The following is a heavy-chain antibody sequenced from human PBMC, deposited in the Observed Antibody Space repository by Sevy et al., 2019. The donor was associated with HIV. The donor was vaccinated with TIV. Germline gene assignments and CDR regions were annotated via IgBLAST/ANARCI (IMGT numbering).Heavy chain of an antibody. Sequence: GGSLRISCATSGFTVSSNSMSWVRQAPGKGLEWVSVISGGLRTYYADSVKGRFTISRDNSENTLYLQMSSLKAEDTAVYYCTRDQWDHGSGSFYLASRGQGTLVTVSS. CDR1: GFTVSSNS. CDR2: ISGGLRT. CDR3: TRDQWDHGSGSFYLAS. J-gene: IGHJ4*02. V-gene: IGHV3-53*01. D-gene: IGHD3-10*01.